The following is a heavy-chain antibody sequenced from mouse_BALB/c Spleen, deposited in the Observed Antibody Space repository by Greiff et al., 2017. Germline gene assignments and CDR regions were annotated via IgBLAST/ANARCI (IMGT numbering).Heavy chain of an antibody. CDR3: ARTGDGTGGFAY. V-gene: IGHV1-9*01. J-gene: IGHJ3*01. D-gene: IGHD2-1*01. Sequence: VMLVESGAELMKPGASVKISCKATGYTFSSYWIAWVKQRPGHGPEWIGEILPGSGSTNYNEKFKGKATFTAETSSNTAYIQLSSLTSEDSAVYYCARTGDGTGGFAYWGQGTLVTVSA. CDR2: ILPGSGST. CDR1: GYTFSSYW.